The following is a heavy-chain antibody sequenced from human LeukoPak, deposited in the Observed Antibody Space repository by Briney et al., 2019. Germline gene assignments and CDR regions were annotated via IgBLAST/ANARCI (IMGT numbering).Heavy chain of an antibody. D-gene: IGHD6-6*01. J-gene: IGHJ6*02. CDR2: IYYSGST. CDR1: GGSISSYY. Sequence: SSETLSLTCTVSGGSISSYYWSWIRQPPGKGLEWIGYIYYSGSTNYNPSLKSRVTISVDTSKKQVPLNLSSVTAAGTAVYYCARVAARYVGMDVWGQGTTVTVSS. CDR3: ARVAARYVGMDV. V-gene: IGHV4-59*01.